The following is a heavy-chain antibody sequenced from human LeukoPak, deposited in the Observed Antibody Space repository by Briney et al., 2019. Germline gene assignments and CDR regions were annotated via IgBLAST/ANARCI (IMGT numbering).Heavy chain of an antibody. CDR2: ISGSGEST. CDR1: GFTVSSNY. D-gene: IGHD3-9*01. Sequence: GGSLRLSCAASGFTVSSNYMSWVRQAPGTGLEWVSAISGSGESTYYADSVKGRFTISRDNSKNTLYVQMNSLRAEDTAVYYCATYYDILTGYYNGLDYWGQGTLVTVSS. CDR3: ATYYDILTGYYNGLDY. V-gene: IGHV3-23*01. J-gene: IGHJ4*02.